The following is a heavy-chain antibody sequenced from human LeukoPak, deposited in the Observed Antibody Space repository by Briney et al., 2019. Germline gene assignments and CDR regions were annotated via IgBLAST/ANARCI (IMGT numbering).Heavy chain of an antibody. CDR3: ARDLVGARGYGYYYMDV. D-gene: IGHD1-26*01. V-gene: IGHV1-46*01. CDR1: GYTFTSYY. J-gene: IGHJ6*03. CDR2: TNPSGGST. Sequence: ASVKVSCKASGYTFTSYYMHWVRQAPGQGLEWMGITNPSGGSTSYAQKFQGRVTMTRDTSTSTVYMELSSLRSEDTAVYYCARDLVGARGYGYYYMDVWGKGTTVTVSS.